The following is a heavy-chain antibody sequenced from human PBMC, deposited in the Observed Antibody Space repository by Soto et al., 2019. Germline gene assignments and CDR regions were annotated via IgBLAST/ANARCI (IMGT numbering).Heavy chain of an antibody. CDR1: GFAFDDYA. D-gene: IGHD4-4*01. CDR3: AKGHYSNYIGNWFDP. CDR2: ISWNSGSI. J-gene: IGHJ5*02. Sequence: GGSLRLSCAASGFAFDDYAMHWVRQAPGKGLEWVSGISWNSGSIGYADSVKGRFTISRDNAKNSLYLQMNSLRAEDTALYYCAKGHYSNYIGNWFDPWGQGTLVTVSS. V-gene: IGHV3-9*01.